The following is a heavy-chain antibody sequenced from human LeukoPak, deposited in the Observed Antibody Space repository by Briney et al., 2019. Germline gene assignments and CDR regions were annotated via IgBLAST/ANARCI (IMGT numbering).Heavy chain of an antibody. V-gene: IGHV3-64D*06. D-gene: IGHD4-17*01. J-gene: IGHJ4*02. CDR1: GFTFSNYP. CDR3: VKRLDGDYARILDY. Sequence: GGSLRLSCSASGFTFSNYPMHWVRQAPGKGLEYVSAISSNGGSTYNADSVKGRFIISRDNSKNTLYLQMGSLRAEDTAVYYCVKRLDGDYARILDYWGQGTLVTVSS. CDR2: ISSNGGST.